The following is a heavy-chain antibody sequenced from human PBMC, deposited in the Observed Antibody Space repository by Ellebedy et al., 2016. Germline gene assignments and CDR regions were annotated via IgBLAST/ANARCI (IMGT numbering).Heavy chain of an antibody. V-gene: IGHV4-34*01. Sequence: SETLSLXXAVYGGSFSGYYWSWIRQPPGKGLEWIGEINHSGSTNYNPSLKSRVTISVDTSKNQFSLKLSSVTAADTAVYYCARDRDWYSSSWVFDYWGQGTLVTVSS. J-gene: IGHJ4*02. CDR2: INHSGST. CDR3: ARDRDWYSSSWVFDY. CDR1: GGSFSGYY. D-gene: IGHD6-13*01.